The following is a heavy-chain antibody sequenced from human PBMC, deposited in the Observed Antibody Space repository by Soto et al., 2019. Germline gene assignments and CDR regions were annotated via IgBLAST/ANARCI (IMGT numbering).Heavy chain of an antibody. V-gene: IGHV4-59*12. D-gene: IGHD1-20*01. CDR1: GGSISSYY. J-gene: IGHJ6*03. CDR3: AREDAPTRITGNMDV. Sequence: PSETLSLTCTVSGGSISSYYWSWIRQPPGKGLEWIGYIYYSGSTNYNPSLKSRVTISVDTSKNQFSLKLSSVTAADTAVYYCAREDAPTRITGNMDVWGKGTTVTVSS. CDR2: IYYSGST.